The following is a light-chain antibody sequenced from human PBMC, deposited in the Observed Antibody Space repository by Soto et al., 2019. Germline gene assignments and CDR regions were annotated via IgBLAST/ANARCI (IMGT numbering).Light chain of an antibody. Sequence: DIQMTQSPSSLSASVGDRVTITCRASQAISNYLAWYQQRRGQVPRLVIYDASTLLSGVPSRFSGGRSGTEFTLTISNQQPEDVSTYYCQIYNSVPRTFGQGTKVEIK. CDR2: DAS. V-gene: IGKV1-27*01. CDR1: QAISNY. J-gene: IGKJ1*01. CDR3: QIYNSVPRT.